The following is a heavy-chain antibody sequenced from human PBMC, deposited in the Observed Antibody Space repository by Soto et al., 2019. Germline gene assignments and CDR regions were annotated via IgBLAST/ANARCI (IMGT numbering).Heavy chain of an antibody. J-gene: IGHJ3*02. CDR1: GGTFSSYT. D-gene: IGHD3-10*01. CDR2: IIPILGIA. V-gene: IGHV1-69*02. Sequence: QVQLVQSGAEVKKPGSSVKVSCKASGGTFSSYTISWVRQAPGQGLEWMGRIIPILGIANYAQKFQGRVTITADKSTSTAYMELSSLRSGGTAVYYFARDGHPIDYFGSGRYYPPDAFDIWGQGTMVNVSS. CDR3: ARDGHPIDYFGSGRYYPPDAFDI.